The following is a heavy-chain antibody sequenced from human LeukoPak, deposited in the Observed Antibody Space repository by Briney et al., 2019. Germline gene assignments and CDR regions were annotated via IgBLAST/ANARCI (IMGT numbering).Heavy chain of an antibody. CDR1: GFTFSNYA. J-gene: IGHJ5*02. CDR2: ISASGGTT. Sequence: GGSLRLSCVASGFTFSNYAMTWVRQAPGKGLEWVSGISASGGTTYYADSVKGRFTIPRDNSKNTLYLQMISLGAEDTAVYYCARGGCSSTSCARFDPWGQGTLVTVSS. D-gene: IGHD2-2*01. CDR3: ARGGCSSTSCARFDP. V-gene: IGHV3-23*01.